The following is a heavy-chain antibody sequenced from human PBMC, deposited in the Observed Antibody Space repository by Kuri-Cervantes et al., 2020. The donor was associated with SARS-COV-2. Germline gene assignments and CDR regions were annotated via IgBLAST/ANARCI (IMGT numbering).Heavy chain of an antibody. Sequence: ASVKVSCKASGYTFTGYYMHWVRQAPGQGLEWMGWINPNSGGTNYAQKFQGRVTMTRDTSISTAYMELSRLRSDDTAVYYCARALLRSLTNDAFDIWGQGTMVTGSS. CDR3: ARALLRSLTNDAFDI. V-gene: IGHV1-2*02. J-gene: IGHJ3*02. CDR2: INPNSGGT. CDR1: GYTFTGYY.